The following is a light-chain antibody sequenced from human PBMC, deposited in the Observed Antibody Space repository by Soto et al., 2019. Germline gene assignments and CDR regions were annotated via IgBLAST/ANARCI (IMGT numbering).Light chain of an antibody. J-gene: IGKJ5*01. Sequence: EIVMTQSPASLSVSPGERATLSCRASQSVSSNLAWYQQKPGQAPRLLIYDTSNRATGIPDRFSGSGSGTDFTLTISRLESDDFALYYCQQYAEGTPITFGQGTRLENK. V-gene: IGKV3D-15*01. CDR1: QSVSSN. CDR3: QQYAEGTPIT. CDR2: DTS.